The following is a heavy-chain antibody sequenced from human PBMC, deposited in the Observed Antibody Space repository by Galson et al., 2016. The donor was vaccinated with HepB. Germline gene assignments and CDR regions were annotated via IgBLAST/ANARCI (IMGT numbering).Heavy chain of an antibody. D-gene: IGHD2-2*01. CDR2: INPNGGST. CDR3: ARGYCSATDCYAGLGLDV. V-gene: IGHV1-46*01. Sequence: SVKVSCKALGYTFTTYYIHWIRQAPGQGLEWMGIINPNGGSTTFAQRFQGRVTMTRDTSTSTVYIDLSSLRSEDTAVYYCARGYCSATDCYAGLGLDVWGQGTTVTVS. CDR1: GYTFTTYY. J-gene: IGHJ6*02.